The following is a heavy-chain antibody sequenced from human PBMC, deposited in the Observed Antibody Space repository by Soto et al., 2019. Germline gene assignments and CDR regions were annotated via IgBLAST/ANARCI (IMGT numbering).Heavy chain of an antibody. Sequence: PGGSLRLSCTAPGFTFSGSDIHWVRQASGKGLEWVGRIRSQPNNYATTYSESVRGRFTFAREDSQHTLYLQMNSLKASDTAMYYCARPLHYYYGMDVWGQGTTVTVSS. D-gene: IGHD3-16*02. V-gene: IGHV3-73*01. CDR2: IRSQPNNYAT. CDR3: ARPLHYYYGMDV. CDR1: GFTFSGSD. J-gene: IGHJ6*02.